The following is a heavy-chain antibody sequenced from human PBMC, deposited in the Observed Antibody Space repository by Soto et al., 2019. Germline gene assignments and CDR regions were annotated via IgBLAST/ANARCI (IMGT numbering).Heavy chain of an antibody. CDR1: GFTFSDYY. CDR3: AGVGTRYYDILTGYLFDY. CDR2: ISSSGSTI. V-gene: IGHV3-11*01. D-gene: IGHD3-9*01. J-gene: IGHJ4*02. Sequence: GGSLRLSCAASGFTFSDYYMSWIRQAPGKGLEWVSYISSSGSTIYYADSVKGRFTITRDNAKNSLYLQMNSLRAEDTAVYYCAGVGTRYYDILTGYLFDYWGQGTLVTVSS.